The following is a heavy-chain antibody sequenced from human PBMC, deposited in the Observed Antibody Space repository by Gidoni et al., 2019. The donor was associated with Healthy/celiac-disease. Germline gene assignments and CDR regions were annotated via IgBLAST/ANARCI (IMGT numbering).Heavy chain of an antibody. CDR1: GGTFSRYA. CDR3: ARVGGFWSGYREYFQH. J-gene: IGHJ1*01. D-gene: IGHD3-3*01. CDR2: IIPIFGTA. V-gene: IGHV1-69*06. Sequence: QVQLVQSGAEVKKPGSSVKVSCKASGGTFSRYAISWVRQAPGQGPEWMGGIIPIFGTANYAQKFQGRVTITADKSTSTAYMELSSRRSEDTAVYYCARVGGFWSGYREYFQHWGQGTLVTVSS.